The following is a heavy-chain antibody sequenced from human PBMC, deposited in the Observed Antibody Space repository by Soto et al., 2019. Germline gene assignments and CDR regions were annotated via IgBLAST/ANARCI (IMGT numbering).Heavy chain of an antibody. J-gene: IGHJ4*02. Sequence: PGGSLRLSCAASGFTFSSYAMRWVRQSPGKGLEWVSGIGASGGCTYYQDSVKGRFTISRDNSNHTLHLQMNSLRAEGTAVYYCALRKTGSYFEFWGQGTMVTVSS. V-gene: IGHV3-23*01. CDR1: GFTFSSYA. D-gene: IGHD1-26*01. CDR2: IGASGGCT. CDR3: ALRKTGSYFEF.